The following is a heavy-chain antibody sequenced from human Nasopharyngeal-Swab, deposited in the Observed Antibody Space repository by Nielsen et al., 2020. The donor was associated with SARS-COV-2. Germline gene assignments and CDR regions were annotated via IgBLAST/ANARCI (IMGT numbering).Heavy chain of an antibody. CDR3: ARVAYYGSGSYYYYYYGMDV. D-gene: IGHD3-10*01. Sequence: GSLRLSCTVSGGPISSYYWRWIRQLPGKGLEWIGYIFYSGSTNYNPSLKSRVTISVDTSKNQFSLKLSSVTAADTAVYYCARVAYYGSGSYYYYYYGMDVWGQGTTVTVSS. J-gene: IGHJ6*02. V-gene: IGHV4-59*01. CDR2: IFYSGST. CDR1: GGPISSYY.